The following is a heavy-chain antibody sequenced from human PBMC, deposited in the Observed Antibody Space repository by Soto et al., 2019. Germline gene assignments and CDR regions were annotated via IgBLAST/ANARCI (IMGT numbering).Heavy chain of an antibody. Sequence: GGSLRLSCAASGFAFSSYAMTWFRQAPGKGLEWVSLITANGGTTYYADSVKGRFYISRDEAKTTLYLQMNSLRADDTALYYCAKEGRKTGYDDYWGQGTLVTVSS. J-gene: IGHJ4*02. CDR2: ITANGGTT. CDR3: AKEGRKTGYDDY. CDR1: GFAFSSYA. V-gene: IGHV3-23*01. D-gene: IGHD5-12*01.